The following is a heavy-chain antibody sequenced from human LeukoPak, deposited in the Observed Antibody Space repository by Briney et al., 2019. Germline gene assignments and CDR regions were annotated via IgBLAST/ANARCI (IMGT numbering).Heavy chain of an antibody. CDR3: ARARYDFWSGYYGGDAFDI. D-gene: IGHD3-3*01. CDR1: GGSISSYY. CDR2: IYYSGST. J-gene: IGHJ3*02. V-gene: IGHV4-59*01. Sequence: SETLSLTCTVSGGSISSYYWSWIRQPPGKGLEWIGYIYYSGSTNYIPSLKSRVTISVDTSKNQFSLKLSSVTAADTAVYYCARARYDFWSGYYGGDAFDIWGQGTMVTVSS.